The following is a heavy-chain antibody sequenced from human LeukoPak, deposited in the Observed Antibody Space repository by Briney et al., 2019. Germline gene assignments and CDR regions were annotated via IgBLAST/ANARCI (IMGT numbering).Heavy chain of an antibody. CDR3: ARGARLRWFDP. D-gene: IGHD4-17*01. CDR1: GGSFSGYY. V-gene: IGHV4-34*01. Sequence: PSETLSLTCAVYGGSFSGYYWSWIRQPPGKGLEGIGEINHSGTTNYNPSLKSRVTISVDTSKTQFSLKLSSVTAADTAVYYCARGARLRWFDPWGQGTLVTVSS. J-gene: IGHJ5*02. CDR2: INHSGTT.